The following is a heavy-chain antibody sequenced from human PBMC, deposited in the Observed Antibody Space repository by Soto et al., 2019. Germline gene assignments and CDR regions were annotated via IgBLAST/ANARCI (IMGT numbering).Heavy chain of an antibody. V-gene: IGHV3-23*01. CDR1: GFTFSSYA. CDR3: ANHRAQLWLRITTIVVVTGMDV. D-gene: IGHD3-22*01. CDR2: ISGSGGSK. Sequence: PGGSLRLSCAASGFTFSSYAMSWVRQAPGKGLEWVSAISGSGGSKYYADSVKGRFNISRDNSKNTLYLQMNSLRAEDTAVYYCANHRAQLWLRITTIVVVTGMDVWGQGTTVTVSS. J-gene: IGHJ6*02.